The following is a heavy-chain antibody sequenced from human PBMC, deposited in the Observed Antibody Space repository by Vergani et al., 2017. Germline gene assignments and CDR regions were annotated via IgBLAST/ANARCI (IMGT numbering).Heavy chain of an antibody. CDR1: GGSITYGAFY. V-gene: IGHV4-39*01. J-gene: IGHJ5*02. D-gene: IGHD3-22*01. CDR2: IYYSENK. Sequence: QVQLVQWGAGLVKPSETLSLTCTVSGGSITYGAFYWGWIRQSPGKGLEWIGSIYYSENKFYNPSLESRVTLSIDTTKNQFSLKLKSVTAADTAVYYCARCFRDEGMIYGGTVENWFDPWGQGTLVTVSS. CDR3: ARCFRDEGMIYGGTVENWFDP.